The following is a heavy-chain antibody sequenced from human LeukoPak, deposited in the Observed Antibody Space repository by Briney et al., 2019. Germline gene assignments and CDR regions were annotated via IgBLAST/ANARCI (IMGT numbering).Heavy chain of an antibody. D-gene: IGHD6-19*01. J-gene: IGHJ1*01. Sequence: HGESLKISSKGSGXSFTSYWISWVRQMPGKGLEWMGRIDPSDSYTNYSPSFQGHVTISADKSISTAYLQWSSLKAPDTAMYYCAGAGIAVAGNAEYFQHWGQGTLVTVSS. CDR3: AGAGIAVAGNAEYFQH. CDR1: GXSFTSYW. CDR2: IDPSDSYT. V-gene: IGHV5-10-1*01.